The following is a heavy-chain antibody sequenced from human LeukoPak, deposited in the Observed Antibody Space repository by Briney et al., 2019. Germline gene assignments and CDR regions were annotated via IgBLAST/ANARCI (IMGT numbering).Heavy chain of an antibody. D-gene: IGHD4-23*01. V-gene: IGHV3-74*01. Sequence: PGWALRLSCAASGFTFSSYWMYWVRQAPGKGPVWVSGINTDGSSTHYADSVKGRFTISRDNSKNTLYLQMNSLRAEDTAVYYCAKDQYGGNPQYYFDYWGQGTLVTVST. CDR3: AKDQYGGNPQYYFDY. CDR1: GFTFSSYW. CDR2: INTDGSST. J-gene: IGHJ4*02.